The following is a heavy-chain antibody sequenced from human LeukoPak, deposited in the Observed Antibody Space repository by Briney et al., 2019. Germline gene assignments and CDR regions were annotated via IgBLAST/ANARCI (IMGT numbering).Heavy chain of an antibody. V-gene: IGHV3-23*01. J-gene: IGHJ3*02. D-gene: IGHD3-3*01. CDR1: GFTFSSYA. Sequence: GGSLRLSCAASGFTFSSYAMSCVRQAPGKGLEWVSAISGSGGSTYYADSVEGRFTISRDNSKNTLYLQMNSLRAEDTAVYYCAKGGEYYDFWSGYYVYDAFDIWGQGTMVTVSS. CDR2: ISGSGGST. CDR3: AKGGEYYDFWSGYYVYDAFDI.